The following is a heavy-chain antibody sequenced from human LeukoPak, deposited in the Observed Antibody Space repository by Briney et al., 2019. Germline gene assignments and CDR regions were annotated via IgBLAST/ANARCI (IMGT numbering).Heavy chain of an antibody. CDR3: ARALNYEILTGYSNWFDP. D-gene: IGHD3-9*01. V-gene: IGHV1-18*04. CDR2: ISAYNGNT. J-gene: IGHJ5*02. CDR1: GYTFTSYG. Sequence: ASVKVSCKASGYTFTSYGISRVRQAPGQGLEWMGWISAYNGNTNYAQKLQGRVTMTTDTSTSTAYMELRSLRSDDTAVYYCARALNYEILTGYSNWFDPWGQGTLVTVSS.